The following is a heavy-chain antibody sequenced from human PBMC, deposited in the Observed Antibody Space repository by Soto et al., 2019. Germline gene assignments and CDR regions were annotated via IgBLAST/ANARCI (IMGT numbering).Heavy chain of an antibody. CDR3: ARHRGSGGSPRPLDY. D-gene: IGHD2-15*01. CDR1: GGSISSSSYY. Sequence: PSETLSLTCTVSGGSISSSSYYWGWIRQTPGKGLEWIGFISYSGSTNYNPSLKSRVTLSVDTSKNQFSLNLISVTAADTAVYYCARHRGSGGSPRPLDYRGQGTLVTVSS. CDR2: ISYSGST. J-gene: IGHJ4*02. V-gene: IGHV4-61*05.